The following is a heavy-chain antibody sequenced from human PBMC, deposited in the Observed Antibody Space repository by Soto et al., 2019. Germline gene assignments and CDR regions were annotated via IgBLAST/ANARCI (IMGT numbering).Heavy chain of an antibody. Sequence: QVQLQESGPGLVKPSQTLSLTCTVSGGSISSGGYYWSWIRQPPGKGLEWIGYIYYIGSPYYNPSLKRRATTAVDTSKNQSSLTLSTVTASDTAVYYCPRSIHPWVQGTLVTVSS. CDR3: PRSIHP. CDR1: GGSISSGGYY. CDR2: IYYIGSP. J-gene: IGHJ5*02. V-gene: IGHV4-31*03.